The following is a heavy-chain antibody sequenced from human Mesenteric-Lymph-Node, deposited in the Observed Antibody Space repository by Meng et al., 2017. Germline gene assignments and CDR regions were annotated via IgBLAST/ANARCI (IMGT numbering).Heavy chain of an antibody. V-gene: IGHV1-69*05. J-gene: IGHJ6*02. Sequence: AAKVSCKSSGATFNSYAISWVRQAPGQGLEWMGGIITISGTTNYAQKFQGRVTMTTDKRTSTAYLELSSLRSEDTAVYYCARASNTGYYYDMDVWGQGTTVTVSS. CDR3: ARASNTGYYYDMDV. CDR2: IITISGTT. CDR1: GATFNSYA. D-gene: IGHD4-11*01.